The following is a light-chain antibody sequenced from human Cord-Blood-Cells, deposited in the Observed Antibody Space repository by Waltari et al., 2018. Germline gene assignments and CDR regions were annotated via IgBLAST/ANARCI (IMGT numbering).Light chain of an antibody. CDR3: QQYNNWPPLT. CDR2: GAS. Sequence: EIVITQSPATLSGSPGERATLSCRASQSVSSNLAWYQQKPGQAPSLLIYGASTRATGIPARFSGSGSGTEFTLTISSLQYEDFAVYYCQQYNNWPPLTFGGGTKVEIK. V-gene: IGKV3-15*01. J-gene: IGKJ4*01. CDR1: QSVSSN.